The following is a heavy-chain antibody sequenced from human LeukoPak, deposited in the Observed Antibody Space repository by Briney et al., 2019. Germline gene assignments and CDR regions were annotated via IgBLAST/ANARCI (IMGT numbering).Heavy chain of an antibody. CDR2: IYSGGST. CDR3: ARSDEYYYYGMDV. J-gene: IGHJ6*02. Sequence: GGSLRLSCAASGFTVSSNYMSWVRQAPGKGLEWVSVIYSGGSTYYADSVKGRFTISRDNSKNTLYLQMNSLRAEDTAVYYCARSDEYYYYGMDVWGQGTTGTVSS. V-gene: IGHV3-53*01. D-gene: IGHD5-24*01. CDR1: GFTVSSNY.